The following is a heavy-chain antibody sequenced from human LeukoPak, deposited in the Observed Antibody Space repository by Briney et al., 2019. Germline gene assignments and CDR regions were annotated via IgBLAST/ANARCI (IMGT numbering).Heavy chain of an antibody. CDR3: AREGYCSSTSCSYYYYYMVV. CDR1: GYSISSGYY. Sequence: PSETLSLTCTVSGYSISSGYYWGWIRQPPGRGLWWIGSIYHSRSTYYTPSLKSRVTISVDTTKHQFSLKLTSVTAADTAVYYCAREGYCSSTSCSYYYYYMVVWGKGTTVTVSS. CDR2: IYHSRST. J-gene: IGHJ6*03. D-gene: IGHD2-2*01. V-gene: IGHV4-38-2*02.